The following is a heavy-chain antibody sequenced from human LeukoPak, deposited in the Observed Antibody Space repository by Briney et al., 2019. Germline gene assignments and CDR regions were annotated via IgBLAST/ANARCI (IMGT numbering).Heavy chain of an antibody. J-gene: IGHJ4*02. CDR2: INPNSGGT. V-gene: IGHV1-2*02. CDR3: ARDLAYGDYIFDY. D-gene: IGHD4-17*01. Sequence: ASVKVSCKASGYTFTGYYMHWVRQAPGQGLEWMGWINPNSGGTNYAQKFQGRVTMTRDTSISTAYVELSRLRSDDTAVYYCARDLAYGDYIFDYWGQGTLVTVSS. CDR1: GYTFTGYY.